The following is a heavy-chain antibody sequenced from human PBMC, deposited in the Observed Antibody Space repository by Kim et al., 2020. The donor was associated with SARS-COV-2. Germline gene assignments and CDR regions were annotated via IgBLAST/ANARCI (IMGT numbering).Heavy chain of an antibody. V-gene: IGHV3-30-3*01. CDR2: ISYDGSNK. CDR3: AREITIFGVVIIWESPDGFDY. J-gene: IGHJ4*02. D-gene: IGHD3-3*01. CDR1: GFTFSSYA. Sequence: GGSLRLSCAASGFTFSSYAMHWVRQAPGKGLEWVAVISYDGSNKYYADSVKGRFTISRDNSKNTLYLQMNSLRAEDTAVYYCAREITIFGVVIIWESPDGFDYWGQGTLVTVSS.